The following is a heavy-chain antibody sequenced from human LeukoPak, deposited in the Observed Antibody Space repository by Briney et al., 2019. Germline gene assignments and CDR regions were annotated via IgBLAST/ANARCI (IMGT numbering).Heavy chain of an antibody. Sequence: APVRVSCTPVGSPFTRSGISWVRRAPGQGPEWMGWISGPNANTHLAQKFQGRVIMTRDTSTDTAYMELRSLRSDDTADYYCAIDPYDIMTGSYTFFDYWGQGPLVSVSS. CDR3: AIDPYDIMTGSYTFFDY. V-gene: IGHV1-18*01. CDR1: GSPFTRSG. CDR2: ISGPNANT. D-gene: IGHD3-9*01. J-gene: IGHJ4*02.